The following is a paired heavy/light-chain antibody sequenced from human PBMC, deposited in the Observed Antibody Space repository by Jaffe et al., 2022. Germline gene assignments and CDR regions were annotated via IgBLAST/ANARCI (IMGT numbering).Heavy chain of an antibody. V-gene: IGHV1-18*01. CDR3: ARARLLWFRELSPESY. CDR2: ISAYNGNT. D-gene: IGHD3-10*01. J-gene: IGHJ4*02. Sequence: QVQLVQSGAEVKKPGASVKVSCKASGYTFTSYGISWVRQAPGQGLEWMGWISAYNGNTNYAQKLQGRVTMTTDTSTSTAYMELRSLRSDDTAVYYCARARLLWFRELSPESYWGQGTLVTVSS. CDR1: GYTFTSYG.
Light chain of an antibody. CDR2: GAS. J-gene: IGKJ2*01. V-gene: IGKV3-20*01. Sequence: EIVLTQSPGTLSLSPGERATLSCRASQSVSSSYLAWYQQKPGQAPRLLIYGASSRATGIPDRFSGSGSGTDFTLTISRLEPEDFAVYYCQQYGSSPPLNTFGQGTKLEIK. CDR3: QQYGSSPPLNT. CDR1: QSVSSSY.